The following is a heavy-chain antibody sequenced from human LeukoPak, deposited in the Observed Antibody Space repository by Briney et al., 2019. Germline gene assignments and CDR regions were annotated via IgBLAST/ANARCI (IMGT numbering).Heavy chain of an antibody. CDR2: IWYDGSNK. CDR1: GFTFSSYG. D-gene: IGHD6-13*01. CDR3: ARDFGIAAAGTIDYFDY. V-gene: IGHV3-33*01. J-gene: IGHJ4*02. Sequence: RTGRSLRLSCAASGFTFSSYGMHWVRQAPGKGLEWVAVIWYDGSNKYYADSVKGRFTISRDNSKNTLYLQMNSLRAEDTAVYYCARDFGIAAAGTIDYFDYWGRGTLVTVSS.